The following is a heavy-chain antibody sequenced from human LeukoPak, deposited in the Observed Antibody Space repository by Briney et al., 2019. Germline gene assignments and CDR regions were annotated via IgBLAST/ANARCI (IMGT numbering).Heavy chain of an antibody. CDR3: ARNDSSGHGGADY. CDR2: IYYSGST. V-gene: IGHV4-59*12. Sequence: SETLSLTCTVSGGSISSYYWSWIRQPPGKGLEWIGYIYYSGSTNYNPSLKSRVTISVDTSKNQFSLKLSSVTAADTAVYYCARNDSSGHGGADYWGQGTLVTVSS. CDR1: GGSISSYY. J-gene: IGHJ4*02. D-gene: IGHD3-22*01.